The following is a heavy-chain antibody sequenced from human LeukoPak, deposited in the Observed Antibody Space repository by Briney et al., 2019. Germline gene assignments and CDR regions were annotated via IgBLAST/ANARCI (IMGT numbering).Heavy chain of an antibody. D-gene: IGHD2-15*01. J-gene: IGHJ5*02. CDR3: ARAECSGGSCYSWSRVYWFDP. Sequence: ASVKVSCKASGYTFTTYYVHWVRQAPGQGLEWMGIINPSGGSTTYAQKFRGRLTMTRDMSTSTVYMELSSLRSEDTAVYYCARAECSGGSCYSWSRVYWFDPWGQGTLVTVSS. CDR2: INPSGGST. V-gene: IGHV1-46*01. CDR1: GYTFTTYY.